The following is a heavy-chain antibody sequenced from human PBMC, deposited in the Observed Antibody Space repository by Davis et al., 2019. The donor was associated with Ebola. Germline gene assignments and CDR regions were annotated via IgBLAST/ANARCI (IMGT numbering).Heavy chain of an antibody. Sequence: GESLKISCAASGFTFSSYGMHWVRQAPGKGLEWVAVISYDGGNKYYADSVKGRFTISRDNSKNTLYLQMNSLRAEDTAVYYCARDMGDDIFFYYGMDVWGQGTTVTVSS. J-gene: IGHJ6*02. D-gene: IGHD3-9*01. CDR3: ARDMGDDIFFYYGMDV. CDR1: GFTFSSYG. CDR2: ISYDGGNK. V-gene: IGHV3-30*03.